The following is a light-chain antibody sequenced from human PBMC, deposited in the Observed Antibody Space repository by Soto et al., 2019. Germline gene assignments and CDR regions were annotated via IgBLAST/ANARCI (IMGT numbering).Light chain of an antibody. V-gene: IGKV3-20*01. CDR1: QSVSSY. Sequence: ESVLTQSPDTLSLSPGERVTLSCRASQSVSSYLAWYQQKPGQAPRLLIYDAYNRATGIPDRFSGSGSETDFTLTISRLEPEDFALYDCQQYGSSAPITFGQGTRLDIK. CDR3: QQYGSSAPIT. J-gene: IGKJ5*01. CDR2: DAY.